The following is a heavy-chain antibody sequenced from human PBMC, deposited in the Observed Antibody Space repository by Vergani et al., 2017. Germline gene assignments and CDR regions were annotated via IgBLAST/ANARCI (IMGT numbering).Heavy chain of an antibody. CDR2: FDPEDGET. J-gene: IGHJ3*02. Sequence: QVQLVQSGAEVKKPGASVKVSCKVSGYTLTELSMHWVRQAPGKGLEWMGGFDPEDGETIYAQKFQGRVTMTEDTSTDTAYMELGSLRSEDTAVYYCATAGDDEILTGYYKAHAFDIWGQGTMVTVSS. D-gene: IGHD3-9*01. V-gene: IGHV1-24*01. CDR3: ATAGDDEILTGYYKAHAFDI. CDR1: GYTLTELS.